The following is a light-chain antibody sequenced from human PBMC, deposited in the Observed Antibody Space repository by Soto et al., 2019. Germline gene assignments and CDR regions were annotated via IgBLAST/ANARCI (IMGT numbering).Light chain of an antibody. CDR1: QSISSY. J-gene: IGKJ1*01. V-gene: IGKV1-39*01. CDR3: QQSYSTLRT. CDR2: AAS. Sequence: DIQMTQSPSSLSASVADRVTITCRASQSISSYLNWYQQKPGKAPKLLIYAASSLQSGVPSRFSGSGSVTDFTLTISSLQPEDFATYYCQQSYSTLRTFGQGTKVEIK.